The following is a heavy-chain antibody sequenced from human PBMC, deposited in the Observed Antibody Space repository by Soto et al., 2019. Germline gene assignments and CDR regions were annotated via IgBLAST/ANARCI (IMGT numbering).Heavy chain of an antibody. CDR3: ARTQWLVGGNWFDP. D-gene: IGHD6-19*01. Sequence: SETLSLTCTVSGGSISSSSYYWGWIRQPPGKGLEWIGSIYYSGSTYYNPSLKSRVTISVDTSKNQFSLKLSSVTAADTAVYYCARTQWLVGGNWFDPWGQGTLVTVSS. CDR1: GGSISSSSYY. V-gene: IGHV4-39*07. J-gene: IGHJ5*02. CDR2: IYYSGST.